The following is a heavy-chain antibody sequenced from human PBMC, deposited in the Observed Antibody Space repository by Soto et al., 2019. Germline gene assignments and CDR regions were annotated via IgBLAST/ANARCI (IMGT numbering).Heavy chain of an antibody. D-gene: IGHD5-12*01. CDR2: IFSSGST. CDR3: AREGSYSAYNFAHGIQLWSFDF. Sequence: PSETLSLTCTVSGGSINTFYWSWVRQPAGKGLEWIGRIFSSGSTSFNPSLESRVAMSVDTSMNHFSLNLSSVTAADMAVYYCAREGSYSAYNFAHGIQLWSFDFWRQGALVTVSS. J-gene: IGHJ4*02. V-gene: IGHV4-4*07. CDR1: GGSINTFY.